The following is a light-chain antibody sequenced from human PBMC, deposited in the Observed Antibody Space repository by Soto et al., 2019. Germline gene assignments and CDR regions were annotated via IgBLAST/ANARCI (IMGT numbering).Light chain of an antibody. Sequence: QSALTQPASVSGSPGQSITISCTGTSTDVGGYNYVCWYQQHPGKAPKLMIYDVTSRPSGVSNRFSGSKSGNTASLIISGLQADDEADYYCISYTSSDTYVFGTGTKLTVL. J-gene: IGLJ1*01. CDR3: ISYTSSDTYV. CDR2: DVT. CDR1: STDVGGYNY. V-gene: IGLV2-14*01.